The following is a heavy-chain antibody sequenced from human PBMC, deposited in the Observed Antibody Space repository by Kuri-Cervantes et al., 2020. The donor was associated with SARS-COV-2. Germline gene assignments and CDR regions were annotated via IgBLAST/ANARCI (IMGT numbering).Heavy chain of an antibody. V-gene: IGHV3-49*02. Sequence: GESLKISCAASGITVSTNYMNWVRQAPGKGLEWVGFIRSKAYGGTTEYAASVKGRFTISRDDSKSIAYLQMNSLKTEDTAVYYCTTDSYYYDSSGYYSKLYDFDYWGQGTLVTVSS. CDR2: IRSKAYGGTT. J-gene: IGHJ4*02. D-gene: IGHD3-22*01. CDR3: TTDSYYYDSSGYYSKLYDFDY. CDR1: GITVSTNY.